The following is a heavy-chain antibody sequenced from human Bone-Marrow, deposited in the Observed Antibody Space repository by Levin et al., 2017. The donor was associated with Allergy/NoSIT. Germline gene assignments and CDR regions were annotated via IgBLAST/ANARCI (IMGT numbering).Heavy chain of an antibody. D-gene: IGHD3-3*01. Sequence: NASETLSLTCTVSGGSISSSSYYWGWIRHPPGKGLEWIGSIYYSGSAFYNPSLKSRVTISVDTSKNHFSLKLSSVTAADTAVYYCARHSGGDFWSGYTIDYWGQGTLVTVSS. CDR2: IYYSGSA. CDR3: ARHSGGDFWSGYTIDY. J-gene: IGHJ4*02. V-gene: IGHV4-39*01. CDR1: GGSISSSSYY.